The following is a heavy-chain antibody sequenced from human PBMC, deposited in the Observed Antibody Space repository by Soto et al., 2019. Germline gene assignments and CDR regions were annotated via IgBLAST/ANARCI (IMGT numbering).Heavy chain of an antibody. CDR3: ARGPSLRDGYNPRLFVIDY. Sequence: TSVKASFRASVYTFTNSHLHWVRQAPGQGLEWMGRIIPILGIANYAQKFQGRVTITADKSTSTAYMELSSLRSEDTAVYYCARGPSLRDGYNPRLFVIDYWGQGTLVTVSS. V-gene: IGHV1-69*04. CDR2: IIPILGIA. D-gene: IGHD5-12*01. CDR1: VYTFTNSH. J-gene: IGHJ4*02.